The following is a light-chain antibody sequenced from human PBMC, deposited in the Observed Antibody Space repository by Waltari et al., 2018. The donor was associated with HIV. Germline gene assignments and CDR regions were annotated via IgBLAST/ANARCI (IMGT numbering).Light chain of an antibody. J-gene: IGLJ3*02. V-gene: IGLV2-11*01. CDR3: CSSAGSYTWV. Sequence: QSALTQPRSVSGSPGQSVTISCTGTSSDVGGYNYVSWYQQHLGKAPKLLIYDVSKRPSGVPDRFSCSKSGNTASLTISGLQAEDEADYYCCSSAGSYTWVFGGGTKLTVL. CDR1: SSDVGGYNY. CDR2: DVS.